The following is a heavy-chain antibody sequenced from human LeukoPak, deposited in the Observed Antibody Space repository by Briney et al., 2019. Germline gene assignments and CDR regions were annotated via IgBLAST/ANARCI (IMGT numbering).Heavy chain of an antibody. Sequence: PSETLSLTCTVSGGSIRGYFWSWIRQPPGKGLEWIGHIYSSGSTTYTPSLQGRVTISLDTSKNQFSLKLSSVTAADTAVYYCARHYDSGSYPLDFWGQGTLVTVCS. V-gene: IGHV4-59*08. J-gene: IGHJ4*02. CDR2: IYSSGST. CDR1: GGSIRGYF. D-gene: IGHD3-10*01. CDR3: ARHYDSGSYPLDF.